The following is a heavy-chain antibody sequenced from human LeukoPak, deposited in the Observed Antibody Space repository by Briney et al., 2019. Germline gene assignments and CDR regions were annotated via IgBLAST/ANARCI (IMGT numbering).Heavy chain of an antibody. V-gene: IGHV1-46*01. J-gene: IGHJ3*02. Sequence: ASVKVSCKASGYTFTSYYMHWVRQALGQGLEWMGIINPSGGSTSYAQKFQGRVTMTRDTSTSTVYMELSSLRSEDTAVYYCARSGYCSGGSCSDAFDIWGQGTMVTVSS. CDR1: GYTFTSYY. CDR2: INPSGGST. CDR3: ARSGYCSGGSCSDAFDI. D-gene: IGHD2-15*01.